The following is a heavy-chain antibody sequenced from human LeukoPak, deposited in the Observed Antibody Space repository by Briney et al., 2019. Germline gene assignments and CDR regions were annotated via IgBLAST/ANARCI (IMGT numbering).Heavy chain of an antibody. CDR3: ASRQYDILTGYDGALDI. CDR2: ISASGGST. Sequence: GGSLILSCAASGFTFSTFAMSWVRQAPGKGLEWVSIISASGGSTYYADSVKGRFTISRDNSKNTLYLQINSLRAEDTAVYYCASRQYDILTGYDGALDIWGQGTMVTVSS. V-gene: IGHV3-23*01. J-gene: IGHJ3*02. CDR1: GFTFSTFA. D-gene: IGHD3-9*01.